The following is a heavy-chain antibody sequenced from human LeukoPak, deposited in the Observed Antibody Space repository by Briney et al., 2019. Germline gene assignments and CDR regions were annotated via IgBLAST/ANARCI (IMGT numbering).Heavy chain of an antibody. V-gene: IGHV1-46*01. D-gene: IGHD2-15*01. CDR2: INPSGGST. J-gene: IGHJ4*02. CDR3: ARMIIGYCSGGSCYFDY. CDR1: GYTFTSYY. Sequence: ASVKVSCKASGYTFTSYYMHWVRQAPGQGLEWMGIINPSGGSTSYAQKFQGRVTMTRDMSTSTVYMELSSLRPEDTAVYYCARMIIGYCSGGSCYFDYWGQGTLVTVSS.